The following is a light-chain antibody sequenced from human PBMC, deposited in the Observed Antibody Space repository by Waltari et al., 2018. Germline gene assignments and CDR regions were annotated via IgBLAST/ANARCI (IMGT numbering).Light chain of an antibody. J-gene: IGKJ5*01. V-gene: IGKV3-11*01. Sequence: EIVLTQSPATLSLSPGERATVSCRASQGVTGYLAWYQQKPGKAPRLLIYDASNRAPGTPARFSGSGSDTHFTLTISSLQSEDFGFYYCQQGGHWPPFTFGQGTRLEIK. CDR1: QGVTGY. CDR2: DAS. CDR3: QQGGHWPPFT.